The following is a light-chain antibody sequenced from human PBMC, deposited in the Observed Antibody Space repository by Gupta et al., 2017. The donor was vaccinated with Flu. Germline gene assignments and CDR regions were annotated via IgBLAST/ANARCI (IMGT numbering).Light chain of an antibody. Sequence: EIVLTPSPGTLSLSPGERATLSCRASQSVASYLVWYQQKAGQAPRLLIYGASSRATGIPVRFSGSGSGTDFSLTISRLEPEDFAVYYCQHFGTSPTFGQGTKLEIK. CDR3: QHFGTSPT. CDR1: QSVASY. V-gene: IGKV3-20*01. J-gene: IGKJ2*01. CDR2: GAS.